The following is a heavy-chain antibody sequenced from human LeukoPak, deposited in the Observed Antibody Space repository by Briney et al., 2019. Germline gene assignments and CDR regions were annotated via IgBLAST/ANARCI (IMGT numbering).Heavy chain of an antibody. CDR3: ARDYSRGLGY. CDR1: GGSISSGGYY. D-gene: IGHD3-22*01. CDR2: IYHSGST. J-gene: IGHJ4*02. V-gene: IGHV4-30-2*01. Sequence: SQTLSLTCTVSGGSISSGGYYWSWIRQPPGKGLEWIGYIYHSGSTYYNPSLKSRVTISVDRSKNQFSLKLSSVTAADTAVYYCARDYSRGLGYWGQGTLVTVSS.